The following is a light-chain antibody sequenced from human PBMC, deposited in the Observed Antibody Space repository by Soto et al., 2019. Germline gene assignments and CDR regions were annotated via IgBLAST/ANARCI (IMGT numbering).Light chain of an antibody. V-gene: IGKV1-5*01. Sequence: DVQMTQSPSTLSAPVGDRVTMTCRASEFIIDWLAWYQQKPGQAPKLLIYDASTLESGVPGRFSGSGVGTHFTLTISGLQPEDFATYHCQHYNSYSRAFGQGTKVDIK. CDR2: DAS. CDR1: EFIIDW. J-gene: IGKJ1*01. CDR3: QHYNSYSRA.